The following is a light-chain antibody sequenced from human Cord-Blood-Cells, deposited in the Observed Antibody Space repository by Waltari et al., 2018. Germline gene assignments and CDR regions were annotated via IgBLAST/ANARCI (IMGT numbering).Light chain of an antibody. CDR3: SSYTSSSTRVV. CDR2: DVS. CDR1: SSDVGGYNY. J-gene: IGLJ2*01. Sequence: QSALTQPASVSGSPGQSITISCTGTSSDVGGYNYVSWYQQHPGNAPKPMIYDVSNRPSVVSNRFSGSQSCNTASLTISGLQAEDEADYYCSSYTSSSTRVVFGGGTKLTVL. V-gene: IGLV2-14*01.